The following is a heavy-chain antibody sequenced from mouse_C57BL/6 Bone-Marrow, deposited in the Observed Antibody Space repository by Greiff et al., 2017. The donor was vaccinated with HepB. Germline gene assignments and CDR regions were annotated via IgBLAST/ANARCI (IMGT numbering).Heavy chain of an antibody. D-gene: IGHD1-1*01. CDR3: AICELLLRYWYFDV. V-gene: IGHV1-19*01. J-gene: IGHJ1*03. CDR1: GYTFTDYY. Sequence: EVQLQQSGPVLVKPGASVKMSCKASGYTFTDYYMHWVKQSHGKSLEWIGVINPYNGGTSYNQKFKGKATLTVDKSSSTAYMELNSLTSEDSAVYYCAICELLLRYWYFDVWGTGTTVTVSS. CDR2: INPYNGGT.